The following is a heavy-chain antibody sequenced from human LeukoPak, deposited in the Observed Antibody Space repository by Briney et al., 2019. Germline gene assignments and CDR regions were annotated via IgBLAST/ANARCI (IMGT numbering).Heavy chain of an antibody. J-gene: IGHJ4*02. V-gene: IGHV1-2*02. CDR2: INPNSGGT. D-gene: IGHD3-3*02. Sequence: ASVKVSCKASGYTFTGYYMHWVRQAPGQGLEWMGWINPNSGGTNYAQKFQGRVTMTRDTSISTAYMELSSLRSDDTAVYYCARDPFAADRDLDYWGQGTLVTVSS. CDR3: ARDPFAADRDLDY. CDR1: GYTFTGYY.